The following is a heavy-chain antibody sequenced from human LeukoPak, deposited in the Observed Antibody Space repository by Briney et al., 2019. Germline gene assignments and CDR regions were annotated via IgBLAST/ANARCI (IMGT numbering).Heavy chain of an antibody. Sequence: GSLRLSCEGSGFTFGNYWMGWVRQAPGKGLQWVANIKTDGSEKYYVDSVKGRFTISRDNAKNSLYLQMNSLRAEDTAVYYCARDEASYCGGDCPPPGAFDIWGQGTMVTVSS. CDR2: IKTDGSEK. CDR3: ARDEASYCGGDCPPPGAFDI. J-gene: IGHJ3*02. CDR1: GFTFGNYW. V-gene: IGHV3-7*01. D-gene: IGHD2-21*01.